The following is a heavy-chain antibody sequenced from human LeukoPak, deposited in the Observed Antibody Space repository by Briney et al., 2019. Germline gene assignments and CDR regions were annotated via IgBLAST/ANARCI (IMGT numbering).Heavy chain of an antibody. CDR2: IYTSGST. D-gene: IGHD4-23*01. V-gene: IGHV4-4*07. Sequence: SETLSLTCTVSGGSISSYYWSWIRQPAGKGLEWIGRIYTSGSTNYNPSLKSRVTMSVDTSKNQFSLRLSSLAAADTAVYYCARHWMAVAPYWYFDLWGRGTLVTVSS. CDR3: ARHWMAVAPYWYFDL. CDR1: GGSISSYY. J-gene: IGHJ2*01.